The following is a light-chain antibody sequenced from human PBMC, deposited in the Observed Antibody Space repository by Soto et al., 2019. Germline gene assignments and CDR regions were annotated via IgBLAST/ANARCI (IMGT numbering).Light chain of an antibody. V-gene: IGKV3-20*01. CDR3: QQQGT. Sequence: DIVLTQFPSTLSLSPGERATLSCRPSQSLSSSYLVWYQQKPGQAPRLLIYAASRRATGIPDRFSGSGSATEYTLTISRLEPEDSAVYYCQQQGTFGQGTKLEIK. J-gene: IGKJ2*01. CDR2: AAS. CDR1: QSLSSSY.